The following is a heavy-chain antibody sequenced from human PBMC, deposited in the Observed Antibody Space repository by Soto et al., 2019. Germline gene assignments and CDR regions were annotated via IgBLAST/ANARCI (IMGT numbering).Heavy chain of an antibody. CDR3: ARWRSTGYSSSRGFYP. V-gene: IGHV3-66*01. CDR1: GFTVSTKY. D-gene: IGHD6-13*01. J-gene: IGHJ5*02. Sequence: GGSLRLSCAASGFTVSTKYMSWVRQAPGKGLEWVSVIYSGGSTFYADSVRGRFTISRDNSKNTVNLQMNSLRAEDTAVYYCARWRSTGYSSSRGFYPWGQGTLVTVSS. CDR2: IYSGGST.